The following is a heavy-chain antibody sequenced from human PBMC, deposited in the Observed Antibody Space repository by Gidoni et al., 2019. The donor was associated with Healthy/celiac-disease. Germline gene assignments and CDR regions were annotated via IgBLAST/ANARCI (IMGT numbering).Heavy chain of an antibody. CDR1: GVTFSSYE. CDR3: ARDLGLIGGSPDNFDY. J-gene: IGHJ4*02. D-gene: IGHD1-26*01. V-gene: IGHV3-48*03. Sequence: EVQLVESGGGLVQPGGSLRLSCAASGVTFSSYEMNWVRQAPGKGLEWVSYISSSGSTIYYADSVKGRFTISRDNAKNSLYLQMNSLSAEDTAVYYCARDLGLIGGSPDNFDYWGQGTLVTVSS. CDR2: ISSSGSTI.